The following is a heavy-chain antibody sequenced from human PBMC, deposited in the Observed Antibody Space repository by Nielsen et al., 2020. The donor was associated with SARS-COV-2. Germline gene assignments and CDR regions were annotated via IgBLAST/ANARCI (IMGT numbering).Heavy chain of an antibody. CDR2: INHSGST. J-gene: IGHJ4*02. V-gene: IGHV4-34*01. D-gene: IGHD5-18*01. CDR3: ARVRGYSYGYVAVRGLSSYYFDY. Sequence: RQAPGKGLEWIGEINHSGSTNYNPSLKSRVTISVDTSKNQFSLKLSSVTAADTAVYYCARVRGYSYGYVAVRGLSSYYFDYWGQGTLVTVSS.